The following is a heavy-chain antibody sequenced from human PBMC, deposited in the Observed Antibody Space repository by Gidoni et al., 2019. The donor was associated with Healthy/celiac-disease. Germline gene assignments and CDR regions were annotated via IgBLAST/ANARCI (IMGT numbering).Heavy chain of an antibody. CDR3: ARDHWMDGMDV. J-gene: IGHJ6*02. CDR2: IYDSGST. Sequence: QVQLQESGPGLVKPSQTLSLTCTVSVVSISSGGYYWSWIRQHPGKGLEWIGYIYDSGSTYYNPSLKSRVTISVDTSKNQFSLKLSSVTAANTAVYYCARDHWMDGMDVWGQGTTVTVSS. V-gene: IGHV4-31*03. D-gene: IGHD2-2*03. CDR1: VVSISSGGYY.